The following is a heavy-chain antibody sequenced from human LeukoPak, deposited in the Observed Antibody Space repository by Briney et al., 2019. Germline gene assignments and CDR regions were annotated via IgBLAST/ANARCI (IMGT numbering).Heavy chain of an antibody. CDR2: IHYSGSP. V-gene: IGHV4-59*12. Sequence: SETLSLTCTVSGVSISSYYWSWIRQPPGKGLEWIGNIHYSGSPNYNPSLKSRVTMSLDTSKNQFSLKLSSVTAADTAVYYCARAVFEYSSSFDYWGQGTLVTVSS. CDR1: GVSISSYY. D-gene: IGHD6-6*01. CDR3: ARAVFEYSSSFDY. J-gene: IGHJ4*02.